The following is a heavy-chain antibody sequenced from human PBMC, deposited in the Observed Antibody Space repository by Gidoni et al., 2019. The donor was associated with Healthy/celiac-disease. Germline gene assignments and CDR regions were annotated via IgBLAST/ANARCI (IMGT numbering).Heavy chain of an antibody. D-gene: IGHD3-10*01. CDR1: GFTFSSYG. J-gene: IGHJ4*02. V-gene: IGHV3-33*01. CDR2: IWYDGSNK. Sequence: QVQLVASGGGVVQPGRSLRLSCAASGFTFSSYGMHWVRQAPGKGLEWVAVIWYDGSNKYYADSVKGRFTISRDNSKNTLYLQMNSLRAEDTAVYYCARDGADGSGSYLGYFDYWGQGTLVTVSS. CDR3: ARDGADGSGSYLGYFDY.